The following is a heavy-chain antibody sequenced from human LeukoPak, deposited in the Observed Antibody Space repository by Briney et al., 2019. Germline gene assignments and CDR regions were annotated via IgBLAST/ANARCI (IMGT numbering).Heavy chain of an antibody. CDR2: IIPIFVTA. CDR1: QGTFSSYT. D-gene: IGHD1-26*01. J-gene: IGHJ4*02. V-gene: IGHV1-69*05. Sequence: GAPVRVSCKASQGTFSSYTISSGRESPGQGLEWMGRIIPIFVTANYAQKFQGRVTITTDAYTSTATMELCSLRAEDTTVCSCASGSYRTYLGNWGQGALVTVSS. CDR3: ASGSYRTYLGN.